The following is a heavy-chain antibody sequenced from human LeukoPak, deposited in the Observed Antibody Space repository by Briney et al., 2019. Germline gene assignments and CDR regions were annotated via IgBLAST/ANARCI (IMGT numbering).Heavy chain of an antibody. V-gene: IGHV1-18*01. CDR2: ISAYNGNT. CDR3: ARDLEWELLGSNWFDP. CDR1: GYTFTSYG. D-gene: IGHD1-26*01. J-gene: IGHJ5*02. Sequence: ASVKVSCKASGYTFTSYGISWVRQAPGQGLEWMGWISAYNGNTNYAQRLQGRVTMTTDTSTSAAYMELRSLRSDDTAVYYCARDLEWELLGSNWFDPWGQGTLVTVSS.